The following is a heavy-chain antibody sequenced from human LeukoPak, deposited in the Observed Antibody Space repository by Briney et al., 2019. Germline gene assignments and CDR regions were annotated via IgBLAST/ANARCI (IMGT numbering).Heavy chain of an antibody. V-gene: IGHV4-59*08. Sequence: PSETLSLTCTVSGGSISSYYWSWIRQPPGKGLEWIGYIYYSGSTIYNPFLKSRVTISVDTSKNQFSLKLNSVTAADTAVYYCARMGNPATVTADYWGQGTLVTVSS. D-gene: IGHD4-17*01. CDR3: ARMGNPATVTADY. CDR2: IYYSGST. CDR1: GGSISSYY. J-gene: IGHJ4*02.